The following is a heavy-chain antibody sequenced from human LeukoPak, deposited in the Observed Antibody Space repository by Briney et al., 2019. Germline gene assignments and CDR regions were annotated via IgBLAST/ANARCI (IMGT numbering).Heavy chain of an antibody. CDR1: GGSFSSGSNY. CDR2: FYHSGNT. CDR3: ARDLSDGSGSYYNFDY. J-gene: IGHJ4*02. Sequence: SETLSLTCTVSGGSFSSGSNYWSWIRQSPGRGLEWIGYFYHSGNTKYNPSFKSRATISVDTSKNQFSLNLSSVTAADTAVYYCARDLSDGSGSYYNFDYWGQGTLVTVSS. D-gene: IGHD3-10*01. V-gene: IGHV4-61*01.